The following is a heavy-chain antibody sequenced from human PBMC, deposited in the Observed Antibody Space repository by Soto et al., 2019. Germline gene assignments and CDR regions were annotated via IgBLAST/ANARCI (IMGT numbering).Heavy chain of an antibody. J-gene: IGHJ3*02. D-gene: IGHD4-17*01. CDR2: IYHSGST. CDR3: ALGLRGAFDI. Sequence: SETLSLTCAVSGYSISSGYYWGWIRQPPGKGLEWIGSIYHSGSTYYNPSLKSRVTISVDTSKNQFSLKLSSVTAADTAVYYCALGLRGAFDIWGQGTMVTVSS. CDR1: GYSISSGYY. V-gene: IGHV4-38-2*01.